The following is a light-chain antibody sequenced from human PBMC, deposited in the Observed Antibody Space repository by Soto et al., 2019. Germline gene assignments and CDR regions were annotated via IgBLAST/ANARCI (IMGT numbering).Light chain of an antibody. CDR1: QSINTN. V-gene: IGKV3-15*01. J-gene: IGKJ1*01. Sequence: ERVMTQSPATVSVSPGETATLSCRASQSINTNLAWYQQKPGQAPRLLIYLASSRAADIPARFSGSGSGTEFTLTVSSLQSEDFAVYYCQQYHNWPWTFGQGTKVEVK. CDR2: LAS. CDR3: QQYHNWPWT.